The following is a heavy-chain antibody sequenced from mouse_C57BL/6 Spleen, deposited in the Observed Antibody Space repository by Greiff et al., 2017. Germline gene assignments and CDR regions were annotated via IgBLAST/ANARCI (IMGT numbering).Heavy chain of an antibody. D-gene: IGHD1-1*01. CDR1: GYTFTDYY. CDR2: INPNNGGT. Sequence: VQLQQSGPELVKPGASVKISCKASGYTFTDYYMNWVKQSHGKSLEWIGDINPNNGGTSYNQKFKGKATLTVDKSSSTAYMELRSLTSEDSAVYYCARSRSSITGYFDYWGQGTTLTVSS. V-gene: IGHV1-26*01. J-gene: IGHJ2*01. CDR3: ARSRSSITGYFDY.